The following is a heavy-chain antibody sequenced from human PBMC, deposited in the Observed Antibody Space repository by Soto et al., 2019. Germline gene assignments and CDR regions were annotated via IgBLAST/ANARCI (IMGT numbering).Heavy chain of an antibody. J-gene: IGHJ5*02. CDR1: GFTFSDYY. V-gene: IGHV3-11*01. CDR2: ISSSGSTI. D-gene: IGHD4-4*01. CDR3: ARDKGYSNYVDWFDP. Sequence: PGGSLRLSCAASGFTFSDYYMSWIRQAPGKGLEWVSYISSSGSTIYYADSVKGRFTISRDNAKNSLYLQMNSLRAEDTAVYYCARDKGYSNYVDWFDPWGQGTLVTVPQ.